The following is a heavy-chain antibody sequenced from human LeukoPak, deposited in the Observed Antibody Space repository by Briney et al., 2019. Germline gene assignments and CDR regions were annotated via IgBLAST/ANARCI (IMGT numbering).Heavy chain of an antibody. J-gene: IGHJ3*02. CDR2: IYYSGST. CDR3: ARHAYGGRAFDI. CDR1: GGSISSYY. D-gene: IGHD4-23*01. V-gene: IGHV4-59*08. Sequence: PSQTLSLTCTVSGGSISSYYWSWIRQPPGKGLEWIGYIYYSGSTNYNPSLKSRVTISVDTSKNQFSLKLSSVTAADTAVYYCARHAYGGRAFDIWGQGTMVTVSS.